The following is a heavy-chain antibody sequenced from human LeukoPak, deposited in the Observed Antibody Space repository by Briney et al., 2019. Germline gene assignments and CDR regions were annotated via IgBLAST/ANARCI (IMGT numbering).Heavy chain of an antibody. CDR2: ISSSSSTI. Sequence: PGGSLILSCAASGFSFSTYTMNWVRQAPGKGLDWVSYISSSSSTIYYADSVKGRFTISRDNANNSLYLQMNSLRDEDTAVYYCARARRYRSSWYHDYWGQGSLVTVSS. CDR3: ARARRYRSSWYHDY. D-gene: IGHD6-13*01. V-gene: IGHV3-48*02. J-gene: IGHJ4*02. CDR1: GFSFSTYT.